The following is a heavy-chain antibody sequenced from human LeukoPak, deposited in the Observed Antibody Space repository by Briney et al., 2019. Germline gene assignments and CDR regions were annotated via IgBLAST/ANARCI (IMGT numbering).Heavy chain of an antibody. CDR1: GGSISSYY. D-gene: IGHD1-26*01. V-gene: IGHV4-59*01. CDR2: IYYSGST. Sequence: PSETLSLTCTVSGGSISSYYWSWIRQPPGKGLEWIGYIYYSGSTNYNPSPKSRVTISVDTSKNQFSLKLSSVTAADTAVYYCARSAGVVGATTLFDYWGQGTLVTVSS. CDR3: ARSAGVVGATTLFDY. J-gene: IGHJ4*02.